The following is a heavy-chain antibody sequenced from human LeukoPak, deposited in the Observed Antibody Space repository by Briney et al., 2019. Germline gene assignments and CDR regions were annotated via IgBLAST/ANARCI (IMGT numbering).Heavy chain of an antibody. V-gene: IGHV1-69*05. CDR2: IIPIFGTA. Sequence: SVKVSCKASGGTFSSYAIRWVRQAPGQGLEWMGGIIPIFGTANYAQKFQGRVTITTDESTSTAYMELSSLRSEGTAVYYCAHGSYGPGSFDYWGQGTLVTVSS. J-gene: IGHJ4*02. CDR1: GGTFSSYA. D-gene: IGHD5-18*01. CDR3: AHGSYGPGSFDY.